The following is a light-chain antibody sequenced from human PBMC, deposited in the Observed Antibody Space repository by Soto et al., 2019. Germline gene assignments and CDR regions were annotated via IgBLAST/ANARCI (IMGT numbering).Light chain of an antibody. CDR1: QSVSSY. J-gene: IGKJ3*01. CDR2: DAS. CDR3: QQRSN. V-gene: IGKV3-11*01. Sequence: EIVLTQSAAILSLSPGERATLSCRASQSVSSYLAWYQQKPGQAPRLLIYDASNRATGIPARFSGSGSGTDFTLTISSLEPEDFAVYYCQQRSNFGPGTKVDIK.